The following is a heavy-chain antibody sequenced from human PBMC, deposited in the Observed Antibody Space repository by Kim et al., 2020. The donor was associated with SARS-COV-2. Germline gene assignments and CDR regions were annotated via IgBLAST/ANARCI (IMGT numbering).Heavy chain of an antibody. Sequence: GGSLRLSCAASGFTFDDYAMHWVRQAPGKGLEWVSLISGDGGSTYYADSVKGRFTISRDNSKNSLYLQMNSLRTEDTALYYCAKGPRAHPSGYDDYYYYGMDVWGQGTTVTVSS. CDR2: ISGDGGST. CDR1: GFTFDDYA. CDR3: AKGPRAHPSGYDDYYYYGMDV. V-gene: IGHV3-43*02. D-gene: IGHD5-12*01. J-gene: IGHJ6*02.